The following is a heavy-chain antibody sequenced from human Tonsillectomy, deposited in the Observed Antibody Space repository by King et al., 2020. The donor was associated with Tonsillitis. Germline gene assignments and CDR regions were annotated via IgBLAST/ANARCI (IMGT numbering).Heavy chain of an antibody. CDR3: ANGAYYAGRRVDY. D-gene: IGHD2-21*01. Sequence: QLQESGPGLVKPSETLSLTCTVSGGSISSDNYYWGWIRQPPGKGLEWIGTISNSGTTYYNPSLKSRVTISVDTSKNQFSLKLNSVTAADTAVFYCANGAYYAGRRVDYWGQGTLVTVSS. CDR1: GGSISSDNYY. V-gene: IGHV4-39*07. CDR2: ISNSGTT. J-gene: IGHJ4*02.